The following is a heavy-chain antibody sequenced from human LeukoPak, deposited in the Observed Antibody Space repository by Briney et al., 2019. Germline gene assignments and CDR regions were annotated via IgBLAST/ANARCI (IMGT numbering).Heavy chain of an antibody. D-gene: IGHD3-10*01. V-gene: IGHV3-48*01. CDR1: GFTFSSYG. Sequence: PGGSLRLSCAASGFTFSSYGMNWVRQAPGKGLEWVSYISSSSSTIYYADSVKGRFTISRDNAKNSLYLQMNSLRAEDTAVYYCARAIGELLSYFDYWGQGTLVTVSS. CDR3: ARAIGELLSYFDY. CDR2: ISSSSSTI. J-gene: IGHJ4*02.